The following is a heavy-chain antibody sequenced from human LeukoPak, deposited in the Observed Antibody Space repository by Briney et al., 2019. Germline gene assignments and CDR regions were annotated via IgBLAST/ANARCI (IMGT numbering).Heavy chain of an antibody. CDR3: ARVPDVDTAMVLDY. J-gene: IGHJ4*02. Sequence: SQTLSLTCTVSGGSISSGSFYWTWIRQHPGKGLEWIGYIYYSGSTYYNPSLKSRVAISVDTSKNQFSLKLSSVTAADTAVYYCARVPDVDTAMVLDYWGQGTLVTVSS. CDR1: GGSISSGSFY. D-gene: IGHD5-18*01. V-gene: IGHV4-31*03. CDR2: IYYSGST.